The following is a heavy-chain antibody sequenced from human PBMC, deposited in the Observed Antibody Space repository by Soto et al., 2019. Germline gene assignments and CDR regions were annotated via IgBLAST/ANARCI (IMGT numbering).Heavy chain of an antibody. Sequence: QGQLQESGPGLVRPSETLSLTCTVSGASITSYYWSWIRQSSGKGLEWIGYIHYSGSTNYNPSLESRVTLSIDTSESQFSLRLRSVTAADTAVYYCARLDYYYCWDVWGKGTAVTVSS. CDR1: GASITSYY. V-gene: IGHV4-59*12. CDR2: IHYSGST. J-gene: IGHJ6*03. CDR3: ARLDYYYCWDV.